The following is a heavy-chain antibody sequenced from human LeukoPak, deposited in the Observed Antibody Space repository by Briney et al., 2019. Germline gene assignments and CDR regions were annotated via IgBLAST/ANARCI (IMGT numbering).Heavy chain of an antibody. CDR1: GGSISSSSYY. J-gene: IGHJ4*02. D-gene: IGHD6-19*01. Sequence: SETLSLTCTVSGGSISSSSYYWGWIRQPPGKGLEWIGSIYYSGSTYYNPSLKSRVTISVDTSKNQFSLKLSSVTAADTAVYYCARHSKWLSTTLGDYFDYWGQGTLVTVSS. CDR2: IYYSGST. V-gene: IGHV4-39*01. CDR3: ARHSKWLSTTLGDYFDY.